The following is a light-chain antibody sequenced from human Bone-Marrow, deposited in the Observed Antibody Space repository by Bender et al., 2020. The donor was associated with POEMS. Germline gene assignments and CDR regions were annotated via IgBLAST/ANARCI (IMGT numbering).Light chain of an antibody. CDR1: SSDVGGYNL. CDR3: CSYAGSSTWV. J-gene: IGLJ3*02. CDR2: EAI. V-gene: IGLV2-23*01. Sequence: QSALTQPASVSGSPGQSITISCTGTSSDVGGYNLVSWYQQHPGKAPKLMIYEAIKRPSGVSSRFSGSKSGNTASLTISGLQAEDEADYYCCSYAGSSTWVFGGGTKVTVL.